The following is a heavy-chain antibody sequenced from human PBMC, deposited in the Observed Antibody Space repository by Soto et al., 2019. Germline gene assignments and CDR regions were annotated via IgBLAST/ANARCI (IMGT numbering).Heavy chain of an antibody. CDR1: GYTFTSYY. Sequence: GASVKVSCKASGYTFTSYYMHWVRQAPGQGLEWMGIINPSGGSTSYAQKFQGRVTMTRDTSTSTVYMELSSLRSEDTAVYYCASSSHYDILTGPMLSFDYWGQGTLVIVSS. D-gene: IGHD3-9*01. J-gene: IGHJ4*02. CDR2: INPSGGST. V-gene: IGHV1-46*01. CDR3: ASSSHYDILTGPMLSFDY.